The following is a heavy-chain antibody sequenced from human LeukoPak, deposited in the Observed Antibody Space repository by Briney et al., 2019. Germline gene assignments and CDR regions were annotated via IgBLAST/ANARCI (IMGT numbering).Heavy chain of an antibody. CDR1: GFTFSSYG. D-gene: IGHD3-10*01. CDR3: ARDYGRSRDYGMDV. V-gene: IGHV3-74*01. CDR2: INSDGSST. J-gene: IGHJ6*02. Sequence: RGSLRLSCTASGFTFSSYGMHWVRQAPGKGLVWVSRINSDGSSTTYADSVKGRFTISRDNAKNTLYLQMNSLRAEDTAVYYCARDYGRSRDYGMDVWGQGTTVTVSS.